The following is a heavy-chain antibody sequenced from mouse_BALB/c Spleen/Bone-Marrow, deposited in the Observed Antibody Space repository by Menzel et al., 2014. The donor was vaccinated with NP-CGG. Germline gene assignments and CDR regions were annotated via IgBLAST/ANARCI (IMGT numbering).Heavy chain of an antibody. D-gene: IGHD2-14*01. CDR3: ASYRYAWYFDV. CDR1: GFNIKDTY. V-gene: IGHV14-3*02. Sequence: VHVKQSGAELVKPGASVKLSCTASGFNIKDTYMHWVKQRPEQGLEWIGRIDPANGNTKYDPKFQGKATIKADTSSNTAYLQLSSLTSEDTAVYYCASYRYAWYFDVWGAGTTVTVSS. CDR2: IDPANGNT. J-gene: IGHJ1*01.